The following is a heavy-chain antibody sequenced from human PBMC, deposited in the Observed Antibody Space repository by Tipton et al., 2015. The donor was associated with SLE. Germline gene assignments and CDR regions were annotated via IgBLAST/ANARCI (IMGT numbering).Heavy chain of an antibody. CDR2: ITAGGNSK. Sequence: LSLTCTVYGGSFSGYYWSWIRQVPGKGLEWVSAITAGGNSKDYADSLKGRFTISRDNAKNSLYLQMNSLRAADTAVYYCARGGGCNTGVCYYPDYWGQGTLVTVSS. J-gene: IGHJ4*02. D-gene: IGHD2-8*01. V-gene: IGHV3-11*04. CDR1: GGSFSGYY. CDR3: ARGGGCNTGVCYYPDY.